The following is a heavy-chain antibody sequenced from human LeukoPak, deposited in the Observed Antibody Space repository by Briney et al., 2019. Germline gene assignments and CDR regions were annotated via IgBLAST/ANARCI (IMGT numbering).Heavy chain of an antibody. CDR2: IRSKANSYAT. CDR3: TRQRPSYYYDSSGYIDY. Sequence: PGGSLRLSRAASGFTFSGSAMHWVRQASGKGLEWVGRIRSKANSYATAYAASVKGRFTISRDDSKNTAYLQMNSLKTEDTAVYYCTRQRPSYYYDSSGYIDYWGQGTLVTVSS. CDR1: GFTFSGSA. J-gene: IGHJ4*02. V-gene: IGHV3-73*01. D-gene: IGHD3-22*01.